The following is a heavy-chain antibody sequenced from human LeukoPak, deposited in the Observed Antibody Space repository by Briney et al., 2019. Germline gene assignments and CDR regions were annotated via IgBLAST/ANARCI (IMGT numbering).Heavy chain of an antibody. CDR2: IYYSGST. CDR1: GGSVSSGSYY. CDR3: ARGFIVATLGPFDY. D-gene: IGHD5-12*01. V-gene: IGHV4-61*01. Sequence: SETLSLTCTVSGGSVSSGSYYWSWIRQPPGKGLEWIGYIYYSGSTNYNPSLKSRVTISVDTSKNRFSLKLSSVTAADTAVYYCARGFIVATLGPFDYWGQGTLVTVSS. J-gene: IGHJ4*02.